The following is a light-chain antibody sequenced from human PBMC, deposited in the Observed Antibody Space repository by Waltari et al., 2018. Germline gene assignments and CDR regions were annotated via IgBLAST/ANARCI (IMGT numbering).Light chain of an antibody. CDR1: QSVSSN. Sequence: EIVMTQSPATLSVSPGERATLSCRASQSVSSNLAWYQQKPGQAPGLLIYGASTRATGIPARFSGSGSGTEFTLTISSLQSEDFAVYYCQQYNNWPPYTFGQGTKPEIK. V-gene: IGKV3-15*01. J-gene: IGKJ2*01. CDR2: GAS. CDR3: QQYNNWPPYT.